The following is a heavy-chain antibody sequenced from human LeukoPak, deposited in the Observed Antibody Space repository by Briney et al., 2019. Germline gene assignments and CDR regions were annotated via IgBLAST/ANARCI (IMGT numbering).Heavy chain of an antibody. CDR1: GYSISSGYY. CDR2: IYHSGST. Sequence: SETLSLTCTVSGYSISSGYYWGWIRQPPGKGLEWIGSIYHSGSTYYNPSLKSRVTISVDTSKNQFSLKLSSVTAADTAVYYCARASQLVRFWFDPWGQGTLVTVSS. CDR3: ARASQLVRFWFDP. V-gene: IGHV4-38-2*02. D-gene: IGHD6-13*01. J-gene: IGHJ5*02.